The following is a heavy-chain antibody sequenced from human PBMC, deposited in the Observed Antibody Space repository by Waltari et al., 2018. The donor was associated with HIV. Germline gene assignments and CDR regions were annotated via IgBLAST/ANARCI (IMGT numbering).Heavy chain of an antibody. D-gene: IGHD2-21*01. V-gene: IGHV4-39*01. J-gene: IGHJ6*02. CDR3: VRQSDGSTSYCGGLVTNPLHYGIDV. Sequence: QLQLQESVPGLVKPSETLSLTCTVSGASVRNKNYYRGWIRQPPGLGLEWIGGIYYSRYTSEYPSLRSRVTISVDTSMEQFSLRVASVIAAATAVYYCVRQSDGSTSYCGGLVTNPLHYGIDVWGQGTTVIVSS. CDR1: GASVRNKNYY. CDR2: IYYSRYT.